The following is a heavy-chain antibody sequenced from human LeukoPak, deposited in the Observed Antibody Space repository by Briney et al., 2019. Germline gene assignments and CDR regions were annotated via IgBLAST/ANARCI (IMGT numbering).Heavy chain of an antibody. Sequence: GGSLRLSCAASGFTFSDYYMSWIRQAPGKGLEWVSYISTSGSNIYYADSVRGRFTISRDDAKHSLYLQMNRLRAEDTAVYYCAGSGGSSCFLGCGFDYWGQGTLVTVSS. CDR2: ISTSGSNI. D-gene: IGHD2-15*01. J-gene: IGHJ4*02. V-gene: IGHV3-11*04. CDR1: GFTFSDYY. CDR3: AGSGGSSCFLGCGFDY.